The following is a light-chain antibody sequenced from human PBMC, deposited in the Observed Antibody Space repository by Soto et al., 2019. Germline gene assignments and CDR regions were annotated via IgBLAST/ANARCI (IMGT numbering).Light chain of an antibody. CDR2: GAS. CDR3: RQYGSSPHT. V-gene: IGKV3-20*01. CDR1: QSVSSSY. J-gene: IGKJ2*01. Sequence: EIVLTQSPGTLSLSPGERATLSCRASQSVSSSYLAWYQHKPGQAPRLLIYGASSRATGIPDRFSSRGSGTHFTLTIRRLESEDYAVYFLRQYGSSPHTFGQGTKVEMK.